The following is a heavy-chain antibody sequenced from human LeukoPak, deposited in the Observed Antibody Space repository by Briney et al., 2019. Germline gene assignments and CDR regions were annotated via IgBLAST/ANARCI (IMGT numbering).Heavy chain of an antibody. Sequence: GASVKVSCKASGYSFSDHYMHWVRQAPGQGLEWMGWINPDSGGTNYAQKFQGRVTMTRDTSISTVYLELGGLRYDDTAVHYCAREVQCSSDSCYSLPADYWGQGTLVTVSS. CDR1: GYSFSDHY. V-gene: IGHV1-2*02. CDR3: AREVQCSSDSCYSLPADY. D-gene: IGHD2-15*01. CDR2: INPDSGGT. J-gene: IGHJ4*02.